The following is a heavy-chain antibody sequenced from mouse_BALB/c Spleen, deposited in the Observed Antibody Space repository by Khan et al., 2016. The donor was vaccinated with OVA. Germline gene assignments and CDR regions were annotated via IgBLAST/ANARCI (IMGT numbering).Heavy chain of an antibody. CDR2: MIYTGYT. J-gene: IGHJ3*01. CDR1: GDSITSGY. Sequence: EVQLQESGPSLVKPSQTLSLTCSVTGDSITSGYWSWIRKFPGNKLEYMRYMIYTGYTDYNPSLKSRIAITRHTSKNQYYLQLNSVTAEDTATYYCARSTYRYAFAYWGQGTLVTVSA. CDR3: ARSTYRYAFAY. D-gene: IGHD2-14*01. V-gene: IGHV3-8*02.